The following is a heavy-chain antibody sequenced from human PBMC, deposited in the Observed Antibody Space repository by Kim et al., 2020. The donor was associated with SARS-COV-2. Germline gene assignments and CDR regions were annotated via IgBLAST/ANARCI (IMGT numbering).Heavy chain of an antibody. Sequence: GGSLRLSCAASGFTFSSYGMNWVRQAPGKGPEWISYISTGSTTINYADSVKGRFTISRDNAENSLYVQMDSLRDEDTAVYYCGRDCTGGSGSDSDGMDVWGQGTTVTVSS. CDR1: GFTFSSYG. D-gene: IGHD3-10*01. J-gene: IGHJ6*02. V-gene: IGHV3-48*02. CDR3: GRDCTGGSGSDSDGMDV. CDR2: ISTGSTTI.